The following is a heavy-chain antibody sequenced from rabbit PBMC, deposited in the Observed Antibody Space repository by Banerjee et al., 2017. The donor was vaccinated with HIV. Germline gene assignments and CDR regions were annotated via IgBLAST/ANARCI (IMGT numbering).Heavy chain of an antibody. J-gene: IGHJ4*01. D-gene: IGHD2-1*01. CDR1: GFDLSSYYY. CDR3: ARFNNADYGRFNL. Sequence: QSLEESGGDLVKPGASLTLTCKSSGFDLSSYYYMCWVRQAPGKGLEWIACIYTSSGSTYYASWAKGRFTISKTSSTTVTLQMTSLTAADTATYFCARFNNADYGRFNLWGPGTLVTVS. CDR2: IYTSSGST. V-gene: IGHV1S40*01.